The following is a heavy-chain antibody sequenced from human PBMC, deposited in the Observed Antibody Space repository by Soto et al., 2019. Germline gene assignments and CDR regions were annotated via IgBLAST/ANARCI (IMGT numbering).Heavy chain of an antibody. CDR3: ARLVKSPEYNNYYDSSGYYYLFDY. D-gene: IGHD3-22*01. CDR2: IYYSGST. CDR1: GGSISSSSYY. Sequence: SETLSLTCTVSGGSISSSSYYWGWIRQPPGKGLEWIGSIYYSGSTYYNPSLKSRVTISVDTSKNQFSLKLSSVTAADTAVYYCARLVKSPEYNNYYDSSGYYYLFDYWGQGTLVTVSS. V-gene: IGHV4-39*01. J-gene: IGHJ4*02.